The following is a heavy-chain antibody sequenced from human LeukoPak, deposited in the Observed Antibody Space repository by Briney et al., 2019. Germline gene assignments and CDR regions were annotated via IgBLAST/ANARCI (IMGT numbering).Heavy chain of an antibody. CDR2: ISGSGGST. CDR3: ANAYGDYIYHGMDV. D-gene: IGHD4-17*01. CDR1: GFTFSSYA. V-gene: IGHV3-23*01. J-gene: IGHJ6*02. Sequence: GGSLRLSCAASGFTFSSYAMSWVRQAPGKGLEWVSAISGSGGSTYYADSVKGRFTISRDNSKNTLYLQMNSLRAEDTAVYYCANAYGDYIYHGMDVWGQGTTVTVSS.